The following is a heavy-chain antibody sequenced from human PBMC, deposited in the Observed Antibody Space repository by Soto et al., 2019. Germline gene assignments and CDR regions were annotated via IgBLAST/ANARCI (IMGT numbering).Heavy chain of an antibody. Sequence: XSVKVSCRTSGYPFTSYDIGCVRQSTGQGLEWMGWMNPNSGNTGYAQKFQGRVTMTRNTSISTAYMELSSLRSEDTAVYYCARVPSDTYDSSGHDAFDIWGQGTMVTVSS. CDR1: GYPFTSYD. D-gene: IGHD3-22*01. CDR2: MNPNSGNT. J-gene: IGHJ3*02. CDR3: ARVPSDTYDSSGHDAFDI. V-gene: IGHV1-8*01.